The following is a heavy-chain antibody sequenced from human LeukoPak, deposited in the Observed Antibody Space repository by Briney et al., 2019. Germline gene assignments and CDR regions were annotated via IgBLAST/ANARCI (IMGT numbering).Heavy chain of an antibody. CDR1: GGSISSSSYY. V-gene: IGHV4-39*02. CDR2: IYYSGST. CDR3: AREDGSSGYDDF. D-gene: IGHD5-12*01. Sequence: SETLSLTCTVSGGSISSSSYYWGWIRQPPGKGLEWIGSIYYSGSTYYNPSLKSRVTISVDTSKNHFSLNLKSVTAADTAVYYCAREDGSSGYDDFWGQGTLVTVSS. J-gene: IGHJ4*02.